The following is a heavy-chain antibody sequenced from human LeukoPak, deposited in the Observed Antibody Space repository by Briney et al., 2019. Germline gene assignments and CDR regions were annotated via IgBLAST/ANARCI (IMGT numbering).Heavy chain of an antibody. CDR1: GFTSSSYA. J-gene: IGHJ6*02. Sequence: PGRSLRLSCAASGFTSSSYAMHWVRQAPGKGLEWVAVISYDGSNKYYADSVKGRFTISRDNSKNTLYLQMNSLRAEDTAVYYCARGGGGSCYWCSYYGMDVWGQGTTVTVSS. CDR3: ARGGGGSCYWCSYYGMDV. D-gene: IGHD2-15*01. V-gene: IGHV3-30-3*01. CDR2: ISYDGSNK.